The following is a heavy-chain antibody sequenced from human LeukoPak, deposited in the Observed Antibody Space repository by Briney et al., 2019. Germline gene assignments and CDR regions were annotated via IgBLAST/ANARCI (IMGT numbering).Heavy chain of an antibody. Sequence: GALRLSCAASGFPFSSYGMHWVRRAPGKGLEWVAFIRYDGNNKYYADSVKGRFTISRDNSKNTLYLQMNSLRAEDTAVYYCAKTMSPYYYDSSGFWGQGTLVTVSS. J-gene: IGHJ4*02. CDR3: AKTMSPYYYDSSGF. CDR2: IRYDGNNK. CDR1: GFPFSSYG. V-gene: IGHV3-30*02. D-gene: IGHD3-22*01.